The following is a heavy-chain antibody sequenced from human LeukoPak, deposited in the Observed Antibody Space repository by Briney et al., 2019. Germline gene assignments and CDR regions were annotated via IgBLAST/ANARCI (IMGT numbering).Heavy chain of an antibody. CDR2: IYYSGST. D-gene: IGHD2-15*01. CDR1: GGSISSYY. J-gene: IGHJ4*02. V-gene: IGHV4-59*01. Sequence: SETLSLTCTVSGGSISSYYWSWIRQPPGKGLEWIGYIYYSGSTNYNPSPESRVTISVDTSKNQFSLKLSSVTAADTAVYYCARDGRYCSGGSCLYYFDYWGQGTLVTVSS. CDR3: ARDGRYCSGGSCLYYFDY.